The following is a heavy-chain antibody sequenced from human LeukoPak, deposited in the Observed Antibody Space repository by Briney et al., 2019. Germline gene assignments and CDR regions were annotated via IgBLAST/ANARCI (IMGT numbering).Heavy chain of an antibody. CDR1: GFTFRCYS. Sequence: PGGSLRLSCAASGFTFRCYSMNWVRQAPGKGLEWVSYIISSSSTIYYADSVKGRFTISRDNAKNSLYLQMNSLRAEDTAVYYCARDRYTRRYFDYWGQGTLVTVSS. V-gene: IGHV3-48*01. CDR3: ARDRYTRRYFDY. CDR2: IISSSSTI. J-gene: IGHJ4*02. D-gene: IGHD6-13*01.